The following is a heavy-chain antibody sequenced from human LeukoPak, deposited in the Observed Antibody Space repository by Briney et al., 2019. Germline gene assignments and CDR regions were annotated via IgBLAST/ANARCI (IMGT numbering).Heavy chain of an antibody. CDR2: IIPIFGTA. Sequence: SVKVSCKASGGTFSSYAISWVRQAPGQGLEWMGGIIPIFGTANYAQKFQGRVTITADESTSTAYMELSSLGSEDTAVYYCARVCSGGSCYLRDAFDIWGQGTMVTVSS. CDR1: GGTFSSYA. D-gene: IGHD2-15*01. CDR3: ARVCSGGSCYLRDAFDI. J-gene: IGHJ3*02. V-gene: IGHV1-69*13.